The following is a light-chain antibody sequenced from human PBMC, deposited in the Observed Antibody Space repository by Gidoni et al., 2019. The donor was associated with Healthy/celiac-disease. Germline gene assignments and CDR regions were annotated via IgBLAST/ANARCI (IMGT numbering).Light chain of an antibody. J-gene: IGKJ1*01. CDR3: QQYYSYSGT. Sequence: DIQMTQSPSTLSASVGDRVTITCRASQSISSWLDWYQQKPGKAPKLLIYKASSLESGVPSRFSGSGSGTEFTLTISSLQPDDFATYYCQQYYSYSGTFGQGTKVEIK. CDR2: KAS. CDR1: QSISSW. V-gene: IGKV1-5*03.